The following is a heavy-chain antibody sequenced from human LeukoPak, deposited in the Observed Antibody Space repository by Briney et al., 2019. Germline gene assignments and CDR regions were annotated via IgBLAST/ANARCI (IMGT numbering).Heavy chain of an antibody. V-gene: IGHV3-30*02. CDR3: ARDRSYYYDSQAED. CDR1: GFTFSSYG. CDR2: IRYDGSNK. J-gene: IGHJ4*02. Sequence: PGGSLRLSCAASGFTFSSYGMHWVRQAPGKGLEGVAFIRYDGSNKYYADSVKGRFTISRDNSKNTLYLQMNSLRAEDTAVYYCARDRSYYYDSQAEDWGQGTLVTVSS. D-gene: IGHD3-22*01.